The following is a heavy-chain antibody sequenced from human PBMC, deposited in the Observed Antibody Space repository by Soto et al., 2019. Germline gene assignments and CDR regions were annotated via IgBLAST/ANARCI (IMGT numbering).Heavy chain of an antibody. CDR3: ATPGGRDFNAFDV. D-gene: IGHD2-21*02. V-gene: IGHV5-51*01. Sequence: GESLKIACKGSGYTFTRNWIGWVRQMPGKGLEWMGIIFPIDSDTRYSPSSQGQVTISADNSISTAYLQWSSLKASDTAIYYCATPGGRDFNAFDVWGQGTMVTVSS. CDR1: GYTFTRNW. J-gene: IGHJ3*01. CDR2: IFPIDSDT.